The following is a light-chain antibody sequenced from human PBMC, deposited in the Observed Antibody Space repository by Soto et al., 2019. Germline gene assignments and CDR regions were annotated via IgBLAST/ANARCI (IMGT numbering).Light chain of an antibody. CDR2: EVS. CDR3: NAQADNGKHV. J-gene: IGLJ1*01. Sequence: QSVLTQPPSASGSPGQSVTISCTGNSNDAGHSSFISWYQQHAGKGPKLIIYEVSKRPSGVPDRFSGSKSGNTASLSVSGLQDEDEADYFCNAQADNGKHVFGTGTKLTVL. CDR1: SNDAGHSSF. V-gene: IGLV2-8*01.